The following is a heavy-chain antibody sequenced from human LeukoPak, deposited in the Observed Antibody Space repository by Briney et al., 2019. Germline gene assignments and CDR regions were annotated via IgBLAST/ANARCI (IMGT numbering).Heavy chain of an antibody. Sequence: GGSLRLSCAASGFTFSSYWMHWGRQAPGKGLGWVSRINSDGSSTNYADSVKGRFTISRDNAKNTLYLQMNSLRAEDTAVYYCAGAFLSPYDAFDIWGQGTMVTVSS. CDR2: INSDGSST. V-gene: IGHV3-74*01. CDR1: GFTFSSYW. J-gene: IGHJ3*02. D-gene: IGHD2-21*01. CDR3: AGAFLSPYDAFDI.